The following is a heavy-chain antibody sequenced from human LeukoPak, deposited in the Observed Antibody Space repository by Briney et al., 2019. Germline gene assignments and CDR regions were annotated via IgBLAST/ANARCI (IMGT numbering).Heavy chain of an antibody. CDR1: GGSISSGSYY. J-gene: IGHJ3*02. D-gene: IGHD3-10*01. Sequence: PSETLSLTCTVSGGSISSGSYYWSWIRHPAGKGLEWIGRIYTSGSTNYNPSLKSRVTMSVDTSKNQFSLKLSSVTAADTAVFYCARDRGYYGSGRAKALDIWGQGTMVTVSS. V-gene: IGHV4-61*02. CDR2: IYTSGST. CDR3: ARDRGYYGSGRAKALDI.